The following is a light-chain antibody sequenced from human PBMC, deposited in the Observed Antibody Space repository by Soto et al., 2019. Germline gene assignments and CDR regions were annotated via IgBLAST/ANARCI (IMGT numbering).Light chain of an antibody. Sequence: DIQMPQSPSAMSASVGDRVTLTCRASQSISRYLNWYQQRPGKAPKFLIYDASNLQIGVPSRFSGSGFGTDFTLTISSLQPEDFATYYCQQSHSTPLTFGGGTKVDIK. CDR2: DAS. CDR1: QSISRY. V-gene: IGKV1-39*01. CDR3: QQSHSTPLT. J-gene: IGKJ4*01.